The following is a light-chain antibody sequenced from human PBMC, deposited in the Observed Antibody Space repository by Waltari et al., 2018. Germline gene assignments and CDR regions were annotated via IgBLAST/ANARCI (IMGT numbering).Light chain of an antibody. CDR1: QSVGSSS. J-gene: IGKJ1*01. V-gene: IGKV3-20*01. CDR2: RAS. Sequence: IVLTQSPGTASLSPGERATLSCRASQSVGSSSLAWYQQKPGQAPRLVIYRASRRAAGIPARFSGSGFGTDFSLTISSLEPEDFAIYYCQQHGTLPATFGQGTKVEIK. CDR3: QQHGTLPAT.